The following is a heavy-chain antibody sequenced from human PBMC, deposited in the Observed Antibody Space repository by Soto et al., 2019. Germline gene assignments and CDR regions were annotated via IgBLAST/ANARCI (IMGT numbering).Heavy chain of an antibody. V-gene: IGHV3-74*01. Sequence: GGSLSLSCAVSGIIFTGYGMHWVRQVPGKGLVWVAGINSDGSNISYADFVKGRFTISRDNAKNTLYLQMNSLRAEDTAVYYCARVSVSSGWYYFFDYWGQGTLVTVSS. D-gene: IGHD6-19*01. CDR2: INSDGSNI. J-gene: IGHJ4*02. CDR1: GIIFTGYG. CDR3: ARVSVSSGWYYFFDY.